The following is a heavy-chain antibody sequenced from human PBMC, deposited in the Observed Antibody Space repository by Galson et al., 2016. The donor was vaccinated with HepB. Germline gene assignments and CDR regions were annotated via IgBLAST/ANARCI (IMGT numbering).Heavy chain of an antibody. Sequence: SLRLSCAASGFTFSSYAMSWVRQAPGKGLEWVAGISESGGGTYYADSVKGQFTTSRDNSRKTLSLQMNSLRAEDTAVYYCAKVLTAITWEFDFWGQGTLVTVSS. J-gene: IGHJ4*02. CDR3: AKVLTAITWEFDF. V-gene: IGHV3-23*01. CDR2: ISESGGGT. D-gene: IGHD3-16*01. CDR1: GFTFSSYA.